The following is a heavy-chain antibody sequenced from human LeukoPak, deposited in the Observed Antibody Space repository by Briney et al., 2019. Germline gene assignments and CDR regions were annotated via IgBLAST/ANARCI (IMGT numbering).Heavy chain of an antibody. CDR1: GFTFSSYW. J-gene: IGHJ4*02. D-gene: IGHD2-2*01. CDR3: ARDGLPAAFDY. Sequence: QPGGSLRLSCAASGFTFSSYWMSWVRQAPGKGLEWVANIKQDGSEKYYVDSVKGRFTISRDNAKNSLYLQMNSLRVEDTALYYCARDGLPAAFDYWGQGILVTVSS. V-gene: IGHV3-7*01. CDR2: IKQDGSEK.